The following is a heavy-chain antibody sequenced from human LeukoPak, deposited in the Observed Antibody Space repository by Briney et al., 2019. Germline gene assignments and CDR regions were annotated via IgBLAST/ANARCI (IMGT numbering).Heavy chain of an antibody. V-gene: IGHV3-23*01. Sequence: GGSLRLSCAASGFTFSSYAMSWVRQASGKGLEWVSAISGSGGSTYYADSVKGRFTISRDNSKNTLYLQMNSLRAEDTAVYYCAKVTAVAGIIDYWGQGTLVTVSS. CDR1: GFTFSSYA. CDR2: ISGSGGST. CDR3: AKVTAVAGIIDY. D-gene: IGHD6-19*01. J-gene: IGHJ4*02.